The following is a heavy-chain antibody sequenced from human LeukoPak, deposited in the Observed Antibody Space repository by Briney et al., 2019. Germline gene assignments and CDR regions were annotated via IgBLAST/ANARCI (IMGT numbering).Heavy chain of an antibody. CDR2: IYPGESDT. D-gene: IGHD3-22*01. CDR3: ARLGYYDSSGYLGWGRADFDY. Sequence: GESLKISCKGSGYSFTNFWIGWVRQMPGKGVEWMGNIYPGESDTLYSPSFKGQVTISADKSINPAYLQWSSLKASDTAMYYCARLGYYDSSGYLGWGRADFDYWGQGTLVTVSS. V-gene: IGHV5-51*01. CDR1: GYSFTNFW. J-gene: IGHJ4*02.